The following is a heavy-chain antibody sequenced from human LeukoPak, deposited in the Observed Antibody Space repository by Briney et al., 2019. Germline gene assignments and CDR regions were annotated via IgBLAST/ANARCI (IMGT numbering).Heavy chain of an antibody. CDR1: GYTFTSYD. CDR3: ARVKAVVPSWFDP. J-gene: IGHJ5*02. V-gene: IGHV1-8*01. D-gene: IGHD6-19*01. CDR2: MNPNSGNT. Sequence: ASVKVSCKASGYTFTSYDINWVRQATGQGLEWMGWMNPNSGNTGYAQKLQGRVTMTTDTSTSTAYMELRSLRSDDTAVYYCARVKAVVPSWFDPWGQGTLVTVSS.